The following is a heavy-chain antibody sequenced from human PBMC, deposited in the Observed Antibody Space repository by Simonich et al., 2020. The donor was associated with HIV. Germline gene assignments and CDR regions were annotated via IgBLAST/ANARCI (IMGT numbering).Heavy chain of an antibody. CDR1: GFTFDDYA. Sequence: EVQLVESGGGLVQPGRSLRLSCAASGFTFDDYAMNWVRQAPGKGLEWVSGISWNSGSIGYADSVKCRFTNSRDNAKNSRYLQMNSLRAEDMALYDCAKDISYAFDAFDIWGQGTMVTVSS. V-gene: IGHV3-9*03. CDR2: ISWNSGSI. D-gene: IGHD4-17*01. CDR3: AKDISYAFDAFDI. J-gene: IGHJ3*02.